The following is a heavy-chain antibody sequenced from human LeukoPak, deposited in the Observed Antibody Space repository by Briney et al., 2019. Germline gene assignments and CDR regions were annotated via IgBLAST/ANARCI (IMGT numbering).Heavy chain of an antibody. CDR2: IYHSGST. CDR1: GGSISSNNW. Sequence: PSETLSLTCAVSGGSISSNNWWTWVRQPPGKGLEWIGEIYHSGSTNYNPSLKSRVTMSVDTSKNQFSLKLSSVTAADTAVYYCARGAQESITIPFDYWGQGTLVTVSS. CDR3: ARGAQESITIPFDY. V-gene: IGHV4-4*02. D-gene: IGHD3-3*01. J-gene: IGHJ4*02.